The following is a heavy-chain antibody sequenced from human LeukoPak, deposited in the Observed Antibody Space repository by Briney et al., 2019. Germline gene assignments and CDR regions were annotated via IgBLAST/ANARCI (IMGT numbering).Heavy chain of an antibody. CDR3: ARSDYGDYLDAIDY. D-gene: IGHD4-17*01. V-gene: IGHV4-34*01. Sequence: SETLSLTCAVYGGSFSGYYWSWIRQPPGKGLEWIGEINHSGSTNYNPSLKSRVTISVDTSKNQFSLKLSSVTAADTAVYYCARSDYGDYLDAIDYWGQGTLVTVSS. J-gene: IGHJ4*02. CDR2: INHSGST. CDR1: GGSFSGYY.